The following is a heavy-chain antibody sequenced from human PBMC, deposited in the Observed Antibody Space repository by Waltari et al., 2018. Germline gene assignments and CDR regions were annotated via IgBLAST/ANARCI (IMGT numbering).Heavy chain of an antibody. V-gene: IGHV3-74*01. J-gene: IGHJ6*02. CDR1: GFTFSRYW. CDR3: ARVATKTYSSPVPERPYYYGMDV. CDR2: INSDGSST. Sequence: EEQLVESGGGLVQPGESLRLSCAASGFTFSRYWMDWVRPAPGKGLVWVSRINSDGSSTIYAESVKGRFTISRDNAKNTLYVQMNRLRAEDTAVYYCARVATKTYSSPVPERPYYYGMDVWGQGTTVTVSS. D-gene: IGHD6-13*01.